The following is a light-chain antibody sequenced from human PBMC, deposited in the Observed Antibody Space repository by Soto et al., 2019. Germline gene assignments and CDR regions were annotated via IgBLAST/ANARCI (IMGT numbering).Light chain of an antibody. J-gene: IGLJ2*01. CDR2: DVS. CDR1: SSDVGGYNY. V-gene: IGLV2-14*01. Sequence: SALTQPASVSGSPGQSITISCTGTSSDVGGYNYVSWYQQHPGKAPKLMIYDVSYRPSGVSNRFSGSKSGNTASLTISGLQAEDEADYYCNSYRSRNVVFGGGTKVTVL. CDR3: NSYRSRNVV.